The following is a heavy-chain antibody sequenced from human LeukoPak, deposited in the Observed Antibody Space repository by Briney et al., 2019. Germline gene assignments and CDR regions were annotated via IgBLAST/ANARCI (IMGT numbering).Heavy chain of an antibody. V-gene: IGHV4-59*08. CDR2: IYFTGNT. Sequence: PSETLSLTCTVSGVSISGDYWSWIRQPPGKGLGRIGYIYFTGNTDHNPSLKTPVTLSMDTSKNQFSLKLTSVTAADTAVYYCARHPFSSPFAFWGQGTLVTVSS. J-gene: IGHJ4*02. CDR1: GVSISGDY. CDR3: ARHPFSSPFAF.